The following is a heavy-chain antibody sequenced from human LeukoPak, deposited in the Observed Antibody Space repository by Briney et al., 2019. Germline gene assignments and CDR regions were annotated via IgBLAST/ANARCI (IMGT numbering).Heavy chain of an antibody. Sequence: ASVKVSCKASGYTFTSYDINWVRQATGQGLEWMGWMNPNSGNTGYAQKFQGRVTMTRNTSISTAYMELSSLRSEDTAVYYCARGRLLRYFDWLSPAPYYFDYWGQGTLVTVSS. J-gene: IGHJ4*02. D-gene: IGHD3-9*01. CDR3: ARGRLLRYFDWLSPAPYYFDY. CDR1: GYTFTSYD. CDR2: MNPNSGNT. V-gene: IGHV1-8*01.